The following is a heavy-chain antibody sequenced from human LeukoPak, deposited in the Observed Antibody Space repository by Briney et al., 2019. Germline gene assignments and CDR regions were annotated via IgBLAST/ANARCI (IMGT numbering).Heavy chain of an antibody. CDR3: ARDLSVITVTASWFDP. Sequence: ASAKVSCKASGYTFTSYYMHWVRQAPGQGLEWMGIINPSGGSTSYAQKFQGRVTMTRDTSTSTVYMELSSLRSEDTAVYYCARDLSVITVTASWFDPWGQGTLVTVSS. CDR1: GYTFTSYY. CDR2: INPSGGST. J-gene: IGHJ5*02. V-gene: IGHV1-46*01. D-gene: IGHD4-17*01.